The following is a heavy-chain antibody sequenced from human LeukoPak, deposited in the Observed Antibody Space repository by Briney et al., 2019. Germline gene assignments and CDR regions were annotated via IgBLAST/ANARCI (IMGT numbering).Heavy chain of an antibody. CDR1: GGSFSGYY. Sequence: SETLSLTCAVYGGSFSGYYWSWIRQPPGKGLEWIGEINHSGSTNYNPSLKSRVTISVDTSKNQFSLKLSSVTAADTAVYYCARGRFYAAAGTLYPNRGTGGQFDYWDQGTLVTVSS. CDR3: ARGRFYAAAGTLYPNRGTGGQFDY. J-gene: IGHJ4*02. CDR2: INHSGST. D-gene: IGHD6-13*01. V-gene: IGHV4-34*01.